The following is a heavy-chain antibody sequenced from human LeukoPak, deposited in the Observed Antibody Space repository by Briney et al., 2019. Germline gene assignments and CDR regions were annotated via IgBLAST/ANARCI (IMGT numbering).Heavy chain of an antibody. D-gene: IGHD3-22*01. Sequence: GGSLRLSCAASGFTFSDSAIHWVRQASGKGLEWVGRIRSKANSYATAYAASVKGRFTISRDDSKNTAYLQMNSLETEDTAVYYCSRRGDSRGYYGVFDHWGQGSLVTVSS. CDR3: SRRGDSRGYYGVFDH. V-gene: IGHV3-73*01. CDR2: IRSKANSYAT. CDR1: GFTFSDSA. J-gene: IGHJ4*02.